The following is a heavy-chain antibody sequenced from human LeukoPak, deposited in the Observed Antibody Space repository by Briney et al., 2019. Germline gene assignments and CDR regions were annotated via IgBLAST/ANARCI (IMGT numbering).Heavy chain of an antibody. J-gene: IGHJ3*02. CDR3: ARARYDILTGYSDDAFDI. V-gene: IGHV4-4*07. D-gene: IGHD3-9*01. Sequence: SETLSLTCTVSGGSISSYYWSWIRQPAGKGLEWSGRIYTSGSTNYNPFLKSRVTMSVDTSKNQFSLKLSSVTAADTAVYYCARARYDILTGYSDDAFDIWGQGTMVTVSS. CDR1: GGSISSYY. CDR2: IYTSGST.